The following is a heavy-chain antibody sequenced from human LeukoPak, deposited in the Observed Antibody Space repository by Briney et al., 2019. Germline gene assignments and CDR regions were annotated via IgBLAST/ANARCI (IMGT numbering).Heavy chain of an antibody. Sequence: QPGGSLRLSCAASGFTFDDYAMHWVRQAPGKGLEWVSLISGDGGSTYYADSVKGRFTISRDNSKNSLYLQMNSLRTEDTALYYCAKGKGRYYGSGSYGRWFDPWGQGTLVTVSP. CDR2: ISGDGGST. CDR1: GFTFDDYA. J-gene: IGHJ5*02. CDR3: AKGKGRYYGSGSYGRWFDP. V-gene: IGHV3-43*02. D-gene: IGHD3-10*01.